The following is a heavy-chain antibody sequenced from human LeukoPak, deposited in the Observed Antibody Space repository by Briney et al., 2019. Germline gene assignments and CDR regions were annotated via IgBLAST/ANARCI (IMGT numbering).Heavy chain of an antibody. CDR1: GFTFGSYA. CDR2: IFGSGGSA. J-gene: IGHJ4*02. CDR3: AKTTTGYSSGRYPAWPIDY. V-gene: IGHV3-23*01. Sequence: GGSLRLSCSASGFTFGSYAMYWVRQAPGKGLEWVSGIFGSGGSAHYAESVKGRFTISRDNSKNTVYLQMDSLRVEDTAIYYCAKTTTGYSSGRYPAWPIDYWGQGTLVTVSS. D-gene: IGHD2-15*01.